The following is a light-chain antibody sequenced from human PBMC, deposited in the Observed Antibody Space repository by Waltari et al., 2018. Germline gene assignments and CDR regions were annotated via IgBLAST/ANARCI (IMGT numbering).Light chain of an antibody. J-gene: IGKJ1*01. CDR3: QQSYSTPWT. CDR1: QSISSS. V-gene: IGKV1-39*01. CDR2: VAS. Sequence: IQMTQSPSSLSASVGDRVTITCRASQSISSSLNWYQQIPGKAPKLLIYVASNLQSGVPSRFSGSGSGTDFSLTISSLQPEDFATYYCQQSYSTPWTFGQGTKVEIK.